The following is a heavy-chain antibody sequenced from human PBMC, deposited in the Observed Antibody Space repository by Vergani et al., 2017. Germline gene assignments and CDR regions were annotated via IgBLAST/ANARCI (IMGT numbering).Heavy chain of an antibody. Sequence: VQLVESGGGLVKPGGSLRLSCAASGFTFSSYAMHWVRQAPGKGLEWVAVISHDGSNKYYADSVKGRFTISRDNSKNTLYLQMNSLRAEDTAVYYCARVGGYYFDSSGYYYDYWGQGTLVTVSS. CDR2: ISHDGSNK. D-gene: IGHD3-22*01. CDR3: ARVGGYYFDSSGYYYDY. V-gene: IGHV3-30*04. J-gene: IGHJ4*02. CDR1: GFTFSSYA.